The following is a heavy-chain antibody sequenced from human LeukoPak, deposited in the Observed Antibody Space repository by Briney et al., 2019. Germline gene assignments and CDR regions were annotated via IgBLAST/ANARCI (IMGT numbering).Heavy chain of an antibody. J-gene: IGHJ4*02. D-gene: IGHD5-18*01. CDR2: LRCDGSNK. Sequence: GGGLRLSCAASGFTFSSYGMDWGRQGPGKGGGWGGLLRCDGSNKYYADSVKGRFTVSRDNSKNTLYLQMNSLRAEDTAVYYCAKDRRGVRGYSYGYIDYWGQGTLVTVSS. V-gene: IGHV3-30*02. CDR1: GFTFSSYG. CDR3: AKDRRGVRGYSYGYIDY.